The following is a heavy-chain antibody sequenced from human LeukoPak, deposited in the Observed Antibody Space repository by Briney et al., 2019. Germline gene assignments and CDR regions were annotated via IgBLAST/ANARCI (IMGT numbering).Heavy chain of an antibody. CDR2: IYTGGTT. CDR1: GFTVSSNS. CDR3: ARDVAAPGGAYFDH. D-gene: IGHD6-13*01. J-gene: IGHJ4*02. Sequence: GGSLRLSCAASGFTVSSNSMSWVRQAPGKGLVWVSVIYTGGTTYYADSVKGRFTISRDNSKNTLYLQMNSLRAEDTAVYYCARDVAAPGGAYFDHWGQGTLVTVSS. V-gene: IGHV3-66*01.